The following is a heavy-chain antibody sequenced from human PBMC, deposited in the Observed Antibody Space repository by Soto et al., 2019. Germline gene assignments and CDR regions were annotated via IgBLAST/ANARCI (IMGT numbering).Heavy chain of an antibody. J-gene: IGHJ3*02. V-gene: IGHV4-4*02. CDR1: GGSISSSNW. CDR3: ARANQEDDDAFDI. Sequence: QVQLQESGPGLVKPSGTLSLTCAVSGGSISSSNWWSWVRQPPGKGLEWIGEIYHSGSTNYNPSLTSRVSISVDKSKNQFSLKLSSVTAADTAVFYCARANQEDDDAFDIWGQGTMVTVSS. CDR2: IYHSGST.